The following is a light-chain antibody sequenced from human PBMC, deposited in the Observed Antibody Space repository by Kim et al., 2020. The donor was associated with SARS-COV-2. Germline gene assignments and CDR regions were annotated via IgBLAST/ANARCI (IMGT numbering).Light chain of an antibody. J-gene: IGKJ4*01. CDR1: QGISSGY. CDR2: GAS. Sequence: SAGGSATLSCRASQGISSGYLAWYQQKPGQAPRLLIHGASSRATGIPDRFSGSGSGTDFTLTISRLEPEDFAVYYCQQYDSSPLTFGGGTKVDIK. V-gene: IGKV3-20*01. CDR3: QQYDSSPLT.